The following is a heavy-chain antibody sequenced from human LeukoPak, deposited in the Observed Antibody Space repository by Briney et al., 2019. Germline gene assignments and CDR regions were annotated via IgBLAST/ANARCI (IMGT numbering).Heavy chain of an antibody. CDR1: GFTVSSNY. CDR3: ASGEVFDY. V-gene: IGHV3-53*01. CDR2: IYRGGST. D-gene: IGHD3-10*01. J-gene: IGHJ4*02. Sequence: PGGSLRLSCAASGFTVSSNYMSWVRQAPGKGLECVSVIYRGGSTYYADSVKGRFTISRDNSKNTLYLQMNSLRAEDTAVYYGASGEVFDYWGQGTLVTVSS.